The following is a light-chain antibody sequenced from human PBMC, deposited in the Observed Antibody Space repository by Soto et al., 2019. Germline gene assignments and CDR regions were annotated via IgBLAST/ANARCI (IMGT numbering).Light chain of an antibody. CDR1: SNDVGRYNL. CDR2: EAT. V-gene: IGLV2-14*02. J-gene: IGLJ2*01. Sequence: QSALTQPASVSGSPEQSITISCTGTSNDVGRYNLVSWYQQHPGKAPKVMIYEATKRPSGVSNRFSGSKSGNTASLTISGLQAEDEADYYCSSYTSSTTLVFGGGTKLTVL. CDR3: SSYTSSTTLV.